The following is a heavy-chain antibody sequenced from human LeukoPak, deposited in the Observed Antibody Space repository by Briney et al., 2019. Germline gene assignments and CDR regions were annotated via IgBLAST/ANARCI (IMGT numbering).Heavy chain of an antibody. Sequence: GASVKVSCKASGYTFTGYYMHWVRQAPGQGLEWMGRINPNSGGTNYAQKFQGRVTMTRDTSISTAYMELSRLRSDDTAVYYCARDLGPPYSSGWYWYWGQGTLVTVSS. CDR1: GYTFTGYY. CDR3: ARDLGPPYSSGWYWY. CDR2: INPNSGGT. D-gene: IGHD6-19*01. J-gene: IGHJ4*02. V-gene: IGHV1-2*06.